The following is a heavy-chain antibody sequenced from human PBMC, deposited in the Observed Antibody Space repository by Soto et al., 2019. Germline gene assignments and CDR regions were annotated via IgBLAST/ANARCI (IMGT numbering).Heavy chain of an antibody. CDR3: ARGSSSWLQDYFDY. CDR2: IKQDGSEK. D-gene: IGHD6-13*01. CDR1: GFTFSSYW. J-gene: IGHJ4*02. Sequence: GGSLRLSCAASGFTFSSYWISWVRQAPGKGLEWVANIKQDGSEKYYVDSVKGRFTISRDNAKNSLYLQMNSLRAEDTAVYYCARGSSSWLQDYFDYWGQGTLVTVSS. V-gene: IGHV3-7*03.